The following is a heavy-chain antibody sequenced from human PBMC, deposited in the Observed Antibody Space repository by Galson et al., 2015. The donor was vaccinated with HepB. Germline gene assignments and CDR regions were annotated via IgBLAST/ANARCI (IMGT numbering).Heavy chain of an antibody. D-gene: IGHD3-3*01. V-gene: IGHV3-21*01. J-gene: IGHJ4*02. Sequence: VRQAPGMGLEWVSSINSVSSHIYYADSVSGRFTISRDNAKSSLYLQMNSLRAEDTAVYYCVRARREILRFFDSDHWGQGTLVTVSS. CDR3: VRARREILRFFDSDH. CDR2: INSVSSHI.